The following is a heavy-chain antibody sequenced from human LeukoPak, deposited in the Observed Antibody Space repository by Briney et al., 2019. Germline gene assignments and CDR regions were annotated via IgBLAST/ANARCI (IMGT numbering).Heavy chain of an antibody. CDR2: INHSGST. J-gene: IGHJ4*02. D-gene: IGHD5-18*01. Sequence: SETLSLTCAVYGGSFSGYYWSWIRQPPGKGLEWIGEINHSGSTNYNPSLKGRVTISVDTSKNQFSLKLSSVTAADTAVYYCARSGYSYGRAGYGYWGQGTLVTVSS. CDR1: GGSFSGYY. CDR3: ARSGYSYGRAGYGY. V-gene: IGHV4-34*01.